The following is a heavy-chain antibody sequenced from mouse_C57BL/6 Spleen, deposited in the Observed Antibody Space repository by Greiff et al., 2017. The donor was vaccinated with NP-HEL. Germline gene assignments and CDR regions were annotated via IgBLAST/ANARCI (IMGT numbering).Heavy chain of an antibody. CDR3: ARSGSYDYGGEYYFDY. J-gene: IGHJ2*01. CDR1: GYTFTDYN. CDR2: INPNNGGT. Sequence: VQLQQSGPELVKPGASVKMSCKASGYTFTDYNMHWVKQSHGKSLEWIGYINPNNGGTSYNQKFKGKATLTVNKSSSTAYMELRSLTSEDSAVYYCARSGSYDYGGEYYFDYWGQGTTLTVSS. D-gene: IGHD2-4*01. V-gene: IGHV1-22*01.